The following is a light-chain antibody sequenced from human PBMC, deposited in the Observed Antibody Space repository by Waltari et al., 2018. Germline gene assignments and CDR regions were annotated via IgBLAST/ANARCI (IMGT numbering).Light chain of an antibody. CDR3: HQYYIPPIT. V-gene: IGKV4-1*01. CDR2: WAS. J-gene: IGKJ4*01. Sequence: DIVMTQSPDSLAVSLGERASINCTSSQSILYTFHNKNHLAWYQQKLGQPPKLLISWASTREGGFPARFSGRGSGTHFTLTISSLQAEDVAVYYCHQYYIPPITFGGGTKVEIK. CDR1: QSILYTFHNKNH.